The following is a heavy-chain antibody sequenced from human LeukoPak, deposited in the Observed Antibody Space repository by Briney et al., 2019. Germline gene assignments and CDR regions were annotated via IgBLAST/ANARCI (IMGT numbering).Heavy chain of an antibody. V-gene: IGHV5-51*01. Sequence: GESLKISCKGSGYNFTNYWIGWVRQMPGKGLEWMGIIYPGDSDVRYSPSFQGQVTISADKFINTAYLQRSSLKASDTAIYYCARGGSHFEYWGQGTLVTVSS. CDR2: IYPGDSDV. CDR3: ARGGSHFEY. J-gene: IGHJ4*02. D-gene: IGHD3-16*01. CDR1: GYNFTNYW.